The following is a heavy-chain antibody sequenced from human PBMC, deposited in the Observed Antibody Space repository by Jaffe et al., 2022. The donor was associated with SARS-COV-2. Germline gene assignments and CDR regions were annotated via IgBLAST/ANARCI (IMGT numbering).Heavy chain of an antibody. V-gene: IGHV4-59*01. D-gene: IGHD6-19*01. CDR3: ARAPGYSSGWYGSFYFDY. Sequence: QVQLQESGPGLVKPSETLSLTCTVSGGSISSYYWSWIRQPPGKGLEWIGYIYYSGSTNYNPSLKSRVTISVDTSKNQFSLKLSSVTAADTAVYYCARAPGYSSGWYGSFYFDYWGQGTLVTVSS. CDR2: IYYSGST. J-gene: IGHJ4*02. CDR1: GGSISSYY.